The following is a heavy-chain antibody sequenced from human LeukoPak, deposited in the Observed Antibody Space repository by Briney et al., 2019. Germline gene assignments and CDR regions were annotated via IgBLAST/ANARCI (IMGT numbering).Heavy chain of an antibody. V-gene: IGHV1-69*05. CDR1: GGTFSSHS. CDR2: IIPIFGAA. CDR3: ASARMDDYYHYMDV. D-gene: IGHD2-15*01. J-gene: IGHJ6*03. Sequence: SVKVSCKASGGTFSSHSISWVRQAPGQGLEWMGGIIPIFGAANYAQKFQGRVTITTDESTITAYMELSSLRSEDTAVYYCASARMDDYYHYMDVWGKGTTVTVSS.